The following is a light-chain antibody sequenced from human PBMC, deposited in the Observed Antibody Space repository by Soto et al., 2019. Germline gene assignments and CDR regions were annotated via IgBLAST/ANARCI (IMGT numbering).Light chain of an antibody. CDR3: QQRSNWPLT. Sequence: EIVLTQSPATLSLSPGERATLSCRASQSVNRYLAWYQQKPGQAPRLIIYDASNMATGIPARFSGSGSETDFTLTISGLEPDDFEVYYCQQRSNWPLTFGGGTKVEIK. V-gene: IGKV3-11*01. CDR1: QSVNRY. J-gene: IGKJ4*01. CDR2: DAS.